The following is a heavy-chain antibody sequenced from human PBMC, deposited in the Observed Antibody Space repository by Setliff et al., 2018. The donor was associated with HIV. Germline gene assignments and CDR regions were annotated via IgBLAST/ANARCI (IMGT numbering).Heavy chain of an antibody. D-gene: IGHD5-18*01. CDR3: AKTIRGYISGDYMDV. CDR1: GGSITSHY. CDR2: VFYTGGT. J-gene: IGHJ6*03. Sequence: PSETLSLTCTISGGSITSHYWSWIRQPPGKGLEWIGYVFYTGGTNCRPSLRGRVTISVDTSKNHFSLKLSSVTAADTAVYYCAKTIRGYISGDYMDVWGKGTTVTVSS. V-gene: IGHV4-59*11.